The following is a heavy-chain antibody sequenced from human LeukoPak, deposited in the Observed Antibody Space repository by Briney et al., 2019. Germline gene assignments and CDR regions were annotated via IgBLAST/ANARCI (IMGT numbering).Heavy chain of an antibody. CDR3: ARGGGSSTRGWFDP. CDR1: GFTFDDYA. CDR2: ISWNSGSI. Sequence: GGSLRLSCAASGFTFDDYAMHWVRQAPGKGLEWVSGISWNSGSIGYADSVKGRFTISRDNAKNSLYLQMNSLRAEDTALYYCARGGGSSTRGWFDPWGQGTLVTVSS. J-gene: IGHJ5*02. D-gene: IGHD6-13*01. V-gene: IGHV3-9*01.